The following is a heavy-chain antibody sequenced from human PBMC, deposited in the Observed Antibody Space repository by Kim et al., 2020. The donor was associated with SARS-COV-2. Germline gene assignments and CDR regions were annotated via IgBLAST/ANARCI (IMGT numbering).Heavy chain of an antibody. V-gene: IGHV3-30*18. Sequence: GGSLRLSCAASGFSFTDYGIHWVRQAPGKGLEWVAVISNDGYHVYYADSLKGRFSVFRDASKSTVYLQMNSLTPEDTAIYFCAKDLGHSGFLFYFDSWGQGTMVTVSS. CDR2: ISNDGYHV. J-gene: IGHJ4*02. CDR1: GFSFTDYG. D-gene: IGHD3-3*01. CDR3: AKDLGHSGFLFYFDS.